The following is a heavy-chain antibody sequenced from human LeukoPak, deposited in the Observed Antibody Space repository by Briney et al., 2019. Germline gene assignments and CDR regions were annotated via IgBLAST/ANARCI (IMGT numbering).Heavy chain of an antibody. Sequence: PSETLSLTCAVYGGSFSGYYWSWIRQPPGKGLEWIGEINHSGSTNYNPSLKSRVTISVDTSKNQFSLKLSSVTAADTAVYYCARRRLQFYYMDVWGKGTTVTVSS. D-gene: IGHD4-11*01. CDR2: INHSGST. CDR3: ARRRLQFYYMDV. CDR1: GGSFSGYY. V-gene: IGHV4-34*01. J-gene: IGHJ6*03.